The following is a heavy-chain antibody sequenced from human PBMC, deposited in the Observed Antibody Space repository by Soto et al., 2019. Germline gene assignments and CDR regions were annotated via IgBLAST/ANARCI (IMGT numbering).Heavy chain of an antibody. V-gene: IGHV1-18*04. D-gene: IGHD6-19*01. CDR3: ARASDGYSSVWYVGYFDY. CDR2: IRAYTGYT. J-gene: IGHJ4*01. Sequence: QVQLVQSGGEVRKPGASVKVSCKASGYTFTSYGVSWVRQAPGQGLEWMGWIRAYTGYTNYAQKFQGRVTITTDTSPSTAYMELRSLICDGTAVYYCARASDGYSSVWYVGYFDYWGQGPLVSVSS. CDR1: GYTFTSYG.